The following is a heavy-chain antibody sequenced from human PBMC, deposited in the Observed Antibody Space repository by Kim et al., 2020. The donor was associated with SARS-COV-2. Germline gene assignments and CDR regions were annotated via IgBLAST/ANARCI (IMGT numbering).Heavy chain of an antibody. J-gene: IGHJ6*02. V-gene: IGHV3-21*01. D-gene: IGHD6-13*01. CDR2: ISIGSSPI. Sequence: GGSLRLSCAAPGFSFGKYSMNWVRQAPGKGLEWVSYISIGSSPIYHGDSVKGRFTISRDDAKNSLYLQMYSLRAEDSAVYYCVRGTAGVGYYYYGMDVWGQGTTVTVSS. CDR3: VRGTAGVGYYYYGMDV. CDR1: GFSFGKYS.